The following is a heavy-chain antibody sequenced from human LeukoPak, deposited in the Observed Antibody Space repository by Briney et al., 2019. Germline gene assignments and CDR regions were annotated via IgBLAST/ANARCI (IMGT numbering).Heavy chain of an antibody. J-gene: IGHJ4*02. Sequence: SETLSLTCAVYGESFSGYYWSWVRQPPGKGLEWIGSIYYTGSTYYNPSLKSRVTISADTSKDQFSLKLSSVTAADMAVYYCARDLGYSSGWSPYYFDYWGQGTLVTVSS. CDR1: GESFSGYY. CDR3: ARDLGYSSGWSPYYFDY. V-gene: IGHV4-34*01. D-gene: IGHD6-19*01. CDR2: IYYTGST.